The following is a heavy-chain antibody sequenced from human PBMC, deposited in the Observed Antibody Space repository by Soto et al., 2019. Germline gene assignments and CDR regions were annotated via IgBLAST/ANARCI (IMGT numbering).Heavy chain of an antibody. J-gene: IGHJ3*02. CDR3: EKGGADYFGSGWWGGGHHDPFDI. Sequence: GGSLRLSCAASGFTFSSYAMSWVRQSPGKGLEWVSAIPGSGTSTYYAGSVKGRFTISRDNSKNTLYLQMNSLRVEDTAVYYCEKGGADYFGSGWWGGGHHDPFDIWGKGTMVTVSS. CDR1: GFTFSSYA. V-gene: IGHV3-23*01. CDR2: IPGSGTST. D-gene: IGHD3-10*01.